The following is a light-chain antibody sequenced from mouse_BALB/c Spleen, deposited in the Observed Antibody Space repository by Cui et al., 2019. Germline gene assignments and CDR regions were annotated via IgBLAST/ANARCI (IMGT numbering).Light chain of an antibody. CDR3: QQWSGYPYT. V-gene: IGKV4-58*01. Sequence: ENVLTQSPAIMAASLGQKVTMTCSASSSVSSSSLHWYQQKSGASPKPLIHRTSNLASGVPARFSGSGSGTSYSLTISSVEAEDDATYYCQQWSGYPYTFGGGTKLEIK. J-gene: IGKJ2*01. CDR2: RTS. CDR1: SSVSSSS.